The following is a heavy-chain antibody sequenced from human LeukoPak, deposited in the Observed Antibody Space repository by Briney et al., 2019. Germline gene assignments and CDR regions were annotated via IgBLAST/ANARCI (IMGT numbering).Heavy chain of an antibody. Sequence: GGSLRLSCAASGFTFSSYWTHCVRQAPGKGLLWVSRINSDGSSTSYADSVRGRFTISRDNAKNTLYLQMNSLRAEDTAVYYCARPGHIYCSGGSCYGTYRDYWGQGTLVTVSS. CDR1: GFTFSSYW. V-gene: IGHV3-74*01. D-gene: IGHD2-15*01. CDR2: INSDGSST. J-gene: IGHJ4*02. CDR3: ARPGHIYCSGGSCYGTYRDY.